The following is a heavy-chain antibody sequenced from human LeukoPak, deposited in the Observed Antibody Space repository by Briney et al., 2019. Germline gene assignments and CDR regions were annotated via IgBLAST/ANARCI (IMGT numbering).Heavy chain of an antibody. CDR2: ISGTGTTI. D-gene: IGHD3-22*01. V-gene: IGHV3-11*04. CDR1: GLTFSDYY. Sequence: PGGSLRLSCAASGLTFSDYYMTWIRQAPGKGLEWVSSISGTGTTIYSADSVRGRFTVSRDNARNSLFLHMNSLRAEDTAVYYCAVQITMIVVVPYFDYWARELWSPSPQ. J-gene: IGHJ4*02. CDR3: AVQITMIVVVPYFDY.